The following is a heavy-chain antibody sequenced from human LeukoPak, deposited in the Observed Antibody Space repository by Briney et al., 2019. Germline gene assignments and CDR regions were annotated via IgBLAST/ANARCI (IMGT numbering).Heavy chain of an antibody. J-gene: IGHJ6*02. D-gene: IGHD6-13*01. Sequence: ASVKVSCKASGGTFSSYAISWVRQAPGQGLEWMGGIIPIFGTANYAQKFQGRVTITADESTSTAYMELSSLRSEDTAVYYCARRGIAAAGTLYYGMDVWGQGTTVTVSS. CDR3: ARRGIAAAGTLYYGMDV. CDR2: IIPIFGTA. CDR1: GGTFSSYA. V-gene: IGHV1-69*01.